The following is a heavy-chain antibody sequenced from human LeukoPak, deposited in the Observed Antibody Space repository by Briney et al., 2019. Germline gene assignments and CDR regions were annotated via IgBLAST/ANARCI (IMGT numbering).Heavy chain of an antibody. J-gene: IGHJ3*02. Sequence: ASVKVSCKASGCTFTSYGISWVRQAPGQGLEWMGWISAYNGNTNYAQKLQGRVTMTTDTSTSTAYMELRSLRSDDTAVYYCARWKSGSYYEDAFDIWGQGIMVTVSS. CDR3: ARWKSGSYYEDAFDI. V-gene: IGHV1-18*01. CDR1: GCTFTSYG. D-gene: IGHD1-26*01. CDR2: ISAYNGNT.